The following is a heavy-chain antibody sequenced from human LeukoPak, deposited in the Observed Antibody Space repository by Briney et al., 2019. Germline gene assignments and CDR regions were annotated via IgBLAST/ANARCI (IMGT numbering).Heavy chain of an antibody. V-gene: IGHV1-2*06. D-gene: IGHD4-17*01. CDR1: GYIFTGYY. J-gene: IGHJ4*02. CDR2: INPNSGGT. Sequence: ASVKVSCKASGYIFTGYYMHWVRQAPGQGLEWMGRINPNSGGTNYAQKSQGRATMTRDTSISTAYMELSRLRSDDTAVYYYARAYGDYEYDYWGQGTLVTVSS. CDR3: ARAYGDYEYDY.